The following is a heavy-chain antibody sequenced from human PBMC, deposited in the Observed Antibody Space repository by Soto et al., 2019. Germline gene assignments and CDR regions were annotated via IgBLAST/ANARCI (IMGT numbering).Heavy chain of an antibody. J-gene: IGHJ4*02. D-gene: IGHD1-26*01. Sequence: GGSLRLSCAASGFTFSSYSMNWVRQAPGKGLEWVSSISSSSSYIYYANSVKGRFTISRDNAKNSLYLQMNSLRAEDTAVYYCARDRVREVDYWGQGTLVTVSS. V-gene: IGHV3-21*01. CDR2: ISSSSSYI. CDR1: GFTFSSYS. CDR3: ARDRVREVDY.